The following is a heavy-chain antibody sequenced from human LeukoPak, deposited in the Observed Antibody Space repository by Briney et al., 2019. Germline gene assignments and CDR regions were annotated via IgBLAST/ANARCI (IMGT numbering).Heavy chain of an antibody. D-gene: IGHD3-10*01. CDR3: ARHGWGWPWNWFDP. Sequence: SETLSLTCGVYDESSSGYYWSWIRQPPGKGLEWIGEINHSGSTNYNPSLKSRVTISVDTSKNQFSLKLSSVTAADTAVYYCARHGWGWPWNWFDPWGQGTLVTVSS. V-gene: IGHV4-34*01. CDR2: INHSGST. CDR1: DESSSGYY. J-gene: IGHJ5*02.